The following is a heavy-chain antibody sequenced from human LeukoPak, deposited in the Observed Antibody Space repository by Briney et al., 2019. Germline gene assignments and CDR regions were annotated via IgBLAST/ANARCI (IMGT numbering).Heavy chain of an antibody. CDR1: GYSFTSYW. CDR2: IYPGDSDT. Sequence: GEPLKISCKGSGYSFTSYWIGWVRQMPGKGLEWMGIIYPGDSDTRYSPSFQGQVTISADKSISTAYLQWSSLKASDTAMYYCARRYSSSSVLYWYFDLWGRGTLVTVSS. J-gene: IGHJ2*01. V-gene: IGHV5-51*01. CDR3: ARRYSSSSVLYWYFDL. D-gene: IGHD6-6*01.